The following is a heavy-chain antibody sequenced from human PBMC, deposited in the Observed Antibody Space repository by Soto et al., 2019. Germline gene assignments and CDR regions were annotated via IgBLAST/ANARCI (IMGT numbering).Heavy chain of an antibody. CDR1: GFTFDDYA. D-gene: IGHD3-3*01. V-gene: IGHV3-9*01. J-gene: IGHJ4*02. CDR3: AKGVLRFLEWFPSPFDY. Sequence: GGSLRLSCAASGFTFDDYAMHWVRQAPGKGLEWVSGISWNSGSIGYADSVKGRFTISRDNAKNSLYLQMNSLRAEDTALYYCAKGVLRFLEWFPSPFDYWGQGTLVTVSS. CDR2: ISWNSGSI.